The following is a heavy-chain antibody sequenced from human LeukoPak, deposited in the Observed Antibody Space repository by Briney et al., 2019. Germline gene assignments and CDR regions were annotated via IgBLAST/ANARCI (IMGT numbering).Heavy chain of an antibody. CDR2: FDPEDGET. V-gene: IGHV1-24*01. CDR1: GYTLTELS. CDR3: ATPFVGATKGLFDY. D-gene: IGHD1-26*01. J-gene: IGHJ4*02. Sequence: ASVKVSCKVSGYTLTELSMHWVRQAPGKGLEWMGGFDPEDGETIYAQKFQGRVTMTEDTSTDTAYKELSSLRSEDTAVYYCATPFVGATKGLFDYWGQGTLVTVSS.